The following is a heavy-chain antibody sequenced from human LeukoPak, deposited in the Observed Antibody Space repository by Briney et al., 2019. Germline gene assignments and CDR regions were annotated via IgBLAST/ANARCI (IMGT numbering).Heavy chain of an antibody. J-gene: IGHJ4*02. Sequence: SETLSLTCAVYGGSFSGYYWSWIRQPPGKGLEWIGEINHSGSTNYNPSLKSGGTTSVDPSKNQFSLKPSSVAAADTAVYYCARGGVAGTTFSYWGRGTLSPSPQ. CDR1: GGSFSGYY. CDR2: INHSGST. CDR3: ARGGVAGTTFSY. V-gene: IGHV4-34*01. D-gene: IGHD1-26*01.